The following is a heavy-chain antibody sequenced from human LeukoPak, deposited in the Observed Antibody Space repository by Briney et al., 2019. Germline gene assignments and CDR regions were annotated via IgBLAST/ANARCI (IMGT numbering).Heavy chain of an antibody. CDR2: IYYSGST. J-gene: IGHJ5*02. V-gene: IGHV4-39*07. CDR3: AREQLLSPRHSGLNWFDP. D-gene: IGHD2-2*01. CDR1: GGSISSSSYY. Sequence: SSETLSLTCTVSGGSISSSSYYWGWIRQPPGKGLEWIGSIYYSGSTYYNPSLKSRVTISVDTSKNQFSLKLSSVTAADTAVYYCAREQLLSPRHSGLNWFDPWGQGTLVTVSS.